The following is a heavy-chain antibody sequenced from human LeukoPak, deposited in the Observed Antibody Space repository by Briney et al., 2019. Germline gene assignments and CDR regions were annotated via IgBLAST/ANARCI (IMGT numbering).Heavy chain of an antibody. CDR3: ARSMPFGEYWFDP. V-gene: IGHV4-30-2*01. CDR1: GGSISSGGYS. CDR2: IYHSGST. J-gene: IGHJ5*02. D-gene: IGHD3-10*01. Sequence: SQTLSLTCAVSGGSISSGGYSRSWIRQPPGKGLEWIGYIYHSGSTNYNPSLKSRVTISVDRPNNQFSLKLTSVTAADTAVYYCARSMPFGEYWFDPWGQGTLVTVSS.